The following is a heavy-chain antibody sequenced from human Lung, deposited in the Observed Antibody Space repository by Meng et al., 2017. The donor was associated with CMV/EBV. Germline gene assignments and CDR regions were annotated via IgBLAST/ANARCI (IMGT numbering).Heavy chain of an antibody. J-gene: IGHJ5*02. V-gene: IGHV5-51*01. Sequence: EXXKIXXKGSGYSFTSYWIGWVRQMPGKGLEWMGIIYPGDSDTRYSPSFPRQVTISADKSISTAYLQWSSLNASDTAMYYFARGVYSSSSNWFDPWAQGTXVTVSS. CDR3: ARGVYSSSSNWFDP. D-gene: IGHD6-6*01. CDR1: GYSFTSYW. CDR2: IYPGDSDT.